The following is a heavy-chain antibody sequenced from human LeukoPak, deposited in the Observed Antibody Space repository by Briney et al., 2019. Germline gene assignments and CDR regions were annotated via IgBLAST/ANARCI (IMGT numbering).Heavy chain of an antibody. V-gene: IGHV4-34*01. CDR2: INHSGST. CDR1: GGSFSGYY. D-gene: IGHD2-15*01. J-gene: IGHJ4*02. Sequence: SETLSLTCAVYGGSFSGYYWSWIRQPPGRGLEWIGEINHSGSTNYNPSLKSRVTISVDTSKNQFSLNLSSLTAADTAGYYCASEVVAATLDYWGQGTLVTVSS. CDR3: ASEVVAATLDY.